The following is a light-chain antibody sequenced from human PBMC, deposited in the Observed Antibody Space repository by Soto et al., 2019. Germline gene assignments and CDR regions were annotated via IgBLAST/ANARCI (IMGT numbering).Light chain of an antibody. V-gene: IGKV3-20*01. J-gene: IGKJ1*01. CDR3: QQSGNSPWT. CDR2: GAS. CDR1: ESVSSSY. Sequence: EIVLTQSPGTLSLSPGERATLSCRASESVSSSYLAWYQQKPGQAPSLLIYGASSRATGIPDRFSGSGSGTDFTLTISRLEPEDFAVYYCQQSGNSPWTFGQGTKVDI.